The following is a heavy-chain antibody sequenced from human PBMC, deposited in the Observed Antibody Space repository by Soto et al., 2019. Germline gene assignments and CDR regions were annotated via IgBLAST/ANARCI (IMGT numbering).Heavy chain of an antibody. D-gene: IGHD6-6*01. CDR2: INHSGST. CDR1: GGSFSGYY. Sequence: SETLSLTCAVYGGSFSGYYWSWIRQPPGKGLEWIGEINHSGSTNYNPSLKSRVTISVDTSKNQLSLKLSSVTAADTAVYYCARTSSSGITNYYGMDVWGQGTTVTVSS. J-gene: IGHJ6*02. V-gene: IGHV4-34*01. CDR3: ARTSSSGITNYYGMDV.